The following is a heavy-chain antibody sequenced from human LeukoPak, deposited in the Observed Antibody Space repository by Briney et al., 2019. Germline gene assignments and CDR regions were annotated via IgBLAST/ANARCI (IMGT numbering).Heavy chain of an antibody. V-gene: IGHV3-30*18. Sequence: GGSLRLSCAASGFTFSSYGMHWVRQAPGKGLEWVAVISYDGSNKYYADSVKGRFTISRDSSKNTLYLQMNSLGAEDTAVYYCAKEDGVWDSYFDYWGQGTLVTVSS. J-gene: IGHJ4*02. CDR1: GFTFSSYG. CDR2: ISYDGSNK. D-gene: IGHD5-24*01. CDR3: AKEDGVWDSYFDY.